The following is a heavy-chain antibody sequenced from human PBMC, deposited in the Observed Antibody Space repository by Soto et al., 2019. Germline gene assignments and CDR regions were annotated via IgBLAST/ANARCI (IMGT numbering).Heavy chain of an antibody. Sequence: SVKVSCKASGGTFSSYAISWVRQAPGQGLEWMGGIIPIFGTANYAQKFQGRVTITADESTSTAYMELSSLRSEDTAVYYCAREVVVVPAAHSYYYYGMDVWGQGTTVTVSS. V-gene: IGHV1-69*13. CDR2: IIPIFGTA. D-gene: IGHD2-2*01. CDR1: GGTFSSYA. J-gene: IGHJ6*02. CDR3: AREVVVVPAAHSYYYYGMDV.